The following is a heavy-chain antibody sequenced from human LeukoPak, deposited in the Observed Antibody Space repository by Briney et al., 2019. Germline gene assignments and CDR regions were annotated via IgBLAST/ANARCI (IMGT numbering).Heavy chain of an antibody. V-gene: IGHV3-7*03. Sequence: GGSLRLSCAASGFSFSNSWMSWVRQAPGKGLEWVADINQDGSERNHVDSVKGRFTISRDNAHKSLYLQMNSLRADDTAVYYCARAHGGYSYGYAFDYWGQGTLVTVSS. D-gene: IGHD5-18*01. CDR3: ARAHGGYSYGYAFDY. J-gene: IGHJ4*02. CDR1: GFSFSNSW. CDR2: INQDGSER.